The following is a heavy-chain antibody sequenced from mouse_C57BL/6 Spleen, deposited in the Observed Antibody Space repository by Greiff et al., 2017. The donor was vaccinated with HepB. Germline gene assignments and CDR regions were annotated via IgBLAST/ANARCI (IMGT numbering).Heavy chain of an antibody. CDR1: GYAFSSSW. V-gene: IGHV1-82*01. CDR2: IYPGDGDT. J-gene: IGHJ1*03. CDR3: ARSGSITTAWYFDV. Sequence: QVQLQQSGPELVKPGASVKISCKASGYAFSSSWMNWVKQRPGKGLEWIGRIYPGDGDTNYNGKFKGKATLTADKSSSTAYMQLSSLTSEDSAVYFCARSGSITTAWYFDVWGTGTTVTVSS. D-gene: IGHD1-2*01.